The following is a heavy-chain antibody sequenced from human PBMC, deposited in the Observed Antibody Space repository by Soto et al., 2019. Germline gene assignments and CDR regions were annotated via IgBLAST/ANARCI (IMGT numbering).Heavy chain of an antibody. Sequence: QVQLVESGGGVVQPGRSLRLSCAASGFTFSSYGMHWVRQAPGKGLEWVAVIWYDGSNKYYADSVKGRFTISRDNSKNTLDLLMNSLGAEDTAVYYCARDCAGYSSGWYQRGGFDYWGQGTLVTVSS. CDR3: ARDCAGYSSGWYQRGGFDY. V-gene: IGHV3-33*01. CDR2: IWYDGSNK. CDR1: GFTFSSYG. J-gene: IGHJ4*02. D-gene: IGHD6-19*01.